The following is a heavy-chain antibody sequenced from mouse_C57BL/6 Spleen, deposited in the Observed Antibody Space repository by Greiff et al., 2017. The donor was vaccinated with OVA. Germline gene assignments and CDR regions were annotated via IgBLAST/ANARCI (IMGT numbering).Heavy chain of an antibody. CDR1: GYTFTSYW. D-gene: IGHD2-1*01. CDR2: IDPSDSYT. CDR3: AILYYGNPFAY. J-gene: IGHJ3*01. Sequence: QVQLKQPGAELVKPGASVKLSCKASGYTFTSYWMQWVKQRPGQGLEWIGEIDPSDSYTNYNQKFKGKATLTVDTSSSTAYMQLSSLTSEDSAVYYCAILYYGNPFAYWGQGTLVTVSA. V-gene: IGHV1-50*01.